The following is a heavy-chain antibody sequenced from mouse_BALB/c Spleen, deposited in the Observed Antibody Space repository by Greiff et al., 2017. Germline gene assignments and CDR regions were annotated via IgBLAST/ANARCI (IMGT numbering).Heavy chain of an antibody. CDR1: GFTFSSYT. Sequence: EVQRVESGGGLVQPGGSLKLSCAASGFTFSSYTMSWVRQTPEKRLEWVAYISNGGGSTYYPDTVKGRFTISRDNAKNTLYLQMSSLKSEDTAMYYCARPNWDGGFFDYWGQGTTLTVSS. J-gene: IGHJ2*01. CDR2: ISNGGGST. V-gene: IGHV5-12-2*01. D-gene: IGHD4-1*02. CDR3: ARPNWDGGFFDY.